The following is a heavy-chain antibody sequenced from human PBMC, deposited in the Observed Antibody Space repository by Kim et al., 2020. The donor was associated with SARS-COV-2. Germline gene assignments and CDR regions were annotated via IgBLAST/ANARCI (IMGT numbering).Heavy chain of an antibody. D-gene: IGHD3-9*01. Sequence: SETLSLTCTVSGGSISSSSYYWGWIRQPPGKGLEWIGSIYYSGSTYYNPSLKSRVTISVDTSKNQFSLKLSSVTAADTAVYYCARAPRSSYYYDILTGYWEGYFDFGGQGTLVTVSS. CDR3: ARAPRSSYYYDILTGYWEGYFDF. V-gene: IGHV4-39*07. CDR1: GGSISSSSYY. CDR2: IYYSGST. J-gene: IGHJ4*02.